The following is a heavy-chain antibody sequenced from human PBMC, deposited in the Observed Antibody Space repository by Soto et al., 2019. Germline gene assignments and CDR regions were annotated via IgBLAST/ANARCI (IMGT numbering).Heavy chain of an antibody. Sequence: GGSLRLSCAASGFTFSSYAMSWVRQAPGKGLEWVSAISGSGGSTYYADSVKGRLTISRDNSKNTLYLQMNSLRAEDTAVYYCAKVVVAATWDYYYGMDVWGRGTTVTVSS. CDR2: ISGSGGST. V-gene: IGHV3-23*01. J-gene: IGHJ6*02. CDR3: AKVVVAATWDYYYGMDV. D-gene: IGHD2-15*01. CDR1: GFTFSSYA.